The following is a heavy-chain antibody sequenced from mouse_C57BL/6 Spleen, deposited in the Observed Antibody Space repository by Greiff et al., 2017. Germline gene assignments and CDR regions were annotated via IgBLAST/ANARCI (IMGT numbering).Heavy chain of an antibody. V-gene: IGHV1-76*01. Sequence: QVHVKQSGAELVRPGASVKLSCKASGYTFTDYYINWVKQRPGQGLEWIARIYPGSGNTYYNEKFKGKATLTAEKSSSTAYMQLSSLTSEDSAVYFCARSGYGNYLYYFDYWGQGTTLTVSS. D-gene: IGHD2-1*01. CDR3: ARSGYGNYLYYFDY. CDR1: GYTFTDYY. J-gene: IGHJ2*01. CDR2: IYPGSGNT.